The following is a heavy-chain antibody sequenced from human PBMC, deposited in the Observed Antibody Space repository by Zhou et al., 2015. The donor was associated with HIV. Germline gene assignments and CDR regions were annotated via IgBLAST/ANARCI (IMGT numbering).Heavy chain of an antibody. CDR2: IIPIFGTA. V-gene: IGHV1-69*01. CDR1: GGTFSSYA. Sequence: QVQLVQSGAEVKKPGSSVKVSCKASGGTFSSYAISWVRQAPGQGLEWMGGIIPIFGTANYAQKFQGRVTITADESTSTAYMELSSLRSEDTAVYYCARGGSQGMTTVTFYYYYYMDVWGERDHGHRLL. CDR3: ARGGSQGMTTVTFYYYYYMDV. J-gene: IGHJ6*03. D-gene: IGHD4-17*01.